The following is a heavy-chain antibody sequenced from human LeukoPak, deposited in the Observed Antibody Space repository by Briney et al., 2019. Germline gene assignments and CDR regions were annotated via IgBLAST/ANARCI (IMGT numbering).Heavy chain of an antibody. V-gene: IGHV3-21*01. CDR3: ATTYSSSSVSYFDY. D-gene: IGHD6-13*01. Sequence: GGSLRLSCAASGFTFSTYSMNWVRQAPGKGLEWVSSISSSSTYIDYADSVKGRFTISRDNAKISLYLQMNSLRAEDTAVYYCATTYSSSSVSYFDYWGQGTLVTVSS. CDR1: GFTFSTYS. J-gene: IGHJ4*02. CDR2: ISSSSTYI.